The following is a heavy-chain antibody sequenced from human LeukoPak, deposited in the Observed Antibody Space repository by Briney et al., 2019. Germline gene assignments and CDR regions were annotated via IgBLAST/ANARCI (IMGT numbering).Heavy chain of an antibody. V-gene: IGHV1-18*01. J-gene: IGHJ4*02. CDR1: GYTFTSYG. CDR3: ARGLMATVTTTAFDY. Sequence: ASVKVSCKASGYTFTSYGISWVRQAPGQGREWMGWISAYNGNTNYAQKLQGRVTMTTDTSTSTAYMELRSLRSDDTAVYYCARGLMATVTTTAFDYWGQGTLVTVSS. D-gene: IGHD4-17*01. CDR2: ISAYNGNT.